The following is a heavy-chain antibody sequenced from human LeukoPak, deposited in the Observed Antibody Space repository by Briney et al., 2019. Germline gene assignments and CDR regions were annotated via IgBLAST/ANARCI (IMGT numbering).Heavy chain of an antibody. CDR3: ARSIAADATTFGY. Sequence: GGSLRLSCAASGFTFSDYYMSWIRQAPGKGLEWVSYISCSGSTIYYADSVKGRFTISRDNAKNSLYLQMNSLRAEDTAVYYCARSIAADATTFGYWGQGTLVTVSS. J-gene: IGHJ4*02. CDR2: ISCSGSTI. V-gene: IGHV3-11*01. D-gene: IGHD6-25*01. CDR1: GFTFSDYY.